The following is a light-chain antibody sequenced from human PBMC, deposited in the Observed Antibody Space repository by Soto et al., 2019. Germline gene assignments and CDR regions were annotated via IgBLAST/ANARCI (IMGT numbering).Light chain of an antibody. V-gene: IGKV3-15*01. J-gene: IGKJ2*01. CDR1: QSFGTN. Sequence: EIVMTQSPATLSVSAGERATLSCRASQSFGTNLLCYQHKPGQAPRPLIYGASIRATGIPARFSASGSGTEFTLTISSLQSEDSAVYFCQQYYYWPPYTFGQGTKVDIK. CDR2: GAS. CDR3: QQYYYWPPYT.